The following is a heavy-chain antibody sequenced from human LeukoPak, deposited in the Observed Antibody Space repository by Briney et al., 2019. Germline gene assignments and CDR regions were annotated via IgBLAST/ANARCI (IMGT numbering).Heavy chain of an antibody. CDR1: GFTFSSYG. J-gene: IGHJ4*02. D-gene: IGHD3-9*01. Sequence: GSLRLSCAASGFTFSSYGMHWVRQAPGKGLEWVAVISYDGSNKYYADSVKGRFTISRDNSKNTLYLQMNSLRAEDTAVYYCAKELVSGFDYWDQGTLVTVSS. V-gene: IGHV3-30*18. CDR3: AKELVSGFDY. CDR2: ISYDGSNK.